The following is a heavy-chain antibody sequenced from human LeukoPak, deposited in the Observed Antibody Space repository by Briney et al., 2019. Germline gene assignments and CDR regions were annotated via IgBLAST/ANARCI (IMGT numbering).Heavy chain of an antibody. CDR2: INHSGST. CDR1: GGSFSGYY. Sequence: SETLSLTCAVYGGSFSGYYWSWIRQPPGKGLEWIGEINHSGSTNYNPPLKSRVTISVDTSKNQFSLKLSSVTAADTAVYYCARGGGVDTAMDYWGQGTLVTVSS. J-gene: IGHJ4*02. CDR3: ARGGGVDTAMDY. D-gene: IGHD5-18*01. V-gene: IGHV4-34*01.